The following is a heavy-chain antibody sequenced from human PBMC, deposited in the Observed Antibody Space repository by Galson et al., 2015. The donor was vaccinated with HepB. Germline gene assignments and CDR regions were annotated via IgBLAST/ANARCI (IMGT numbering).Heavy chain of an antibody. V-gene: IGHV4-39*01. J-gene: IGHJ4*02. Sequence: ETLSLTCTVSGGSISSSSYYWGWIRQPPGKGLEWIGSIYYSGSTYYNPSLKSRVTISVDTSKNQFSLKLSSVTAADTAVYYCTRHGEYYDYVWGSYRLEYYFDYWGQGTLVTVSS. CDR1: GGSISSSSYY. CDR3: TRHGEYYDYVWGSYRLEYYFDY. D-gene: IGHD3-16*02. CDR2: IYYSGST.